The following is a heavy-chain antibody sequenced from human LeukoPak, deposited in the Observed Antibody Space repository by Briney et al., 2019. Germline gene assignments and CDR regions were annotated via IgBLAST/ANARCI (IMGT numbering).Heavy chain of an antibody. V-gene: IGHV3-23*01. CDR1: GFTFSSYA. CDR2: INTSGGST. CDR3: AKDRNRGFDY. D-gene: IGHD3-10*01. Sequence: GSLRLSCAASGFTFSSYAMSWVRQAPGKGLEWVSSINTSGGSTYYADSVKGRFTVSRDNSKNTLYLQMNSLRAEDTAVYYCAKDRNRGFDYWGQGTLVTVSS. J-gene: IGHJ4*02.